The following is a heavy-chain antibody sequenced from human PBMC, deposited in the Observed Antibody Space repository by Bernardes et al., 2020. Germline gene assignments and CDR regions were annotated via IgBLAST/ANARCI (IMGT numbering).Heavy chain of an antibody. CDR2: ISCSGGST. CDR3: AKGEWVAGSPFDY. CDR1: GFTFSSYA. J-gene: IGHJ4*02. V-gene: IGHV3-23*01. Sequence: GGSLRLSCAASGFTFSSYAMSWVRQAPGKGLEWVSAISCSGGSTYYADSVKGRFTISRDNSKNTLYLQMNSLRAEDTAVYYCAKGEWVAGSPFDYWGQGTLVTVSS. D-gene: IGHD6-19*01.